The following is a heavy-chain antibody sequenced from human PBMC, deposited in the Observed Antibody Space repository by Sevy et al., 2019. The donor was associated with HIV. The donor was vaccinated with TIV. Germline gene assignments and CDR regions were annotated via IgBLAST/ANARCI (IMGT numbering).Heavy chain of an antibody. CDR3: ARDGGWEGGETTVDF. J-gene: IGHJ4*02. CDR1: GFTFSSYA. Sequence: GGSLRLSCAASGFTFSSYAMHWVRQAPGKGLEWVAVISYDGSNKYFADSVKGRFTISRDNSKNTLYLQMNSLRAEDTAVYYCARDGGWEGGETTVDFWGQGTLVTVSS. CDR2: ISYDGSNK. D-gene: IGHD3-16*01. V-gene: IGHV3-30-3*01.